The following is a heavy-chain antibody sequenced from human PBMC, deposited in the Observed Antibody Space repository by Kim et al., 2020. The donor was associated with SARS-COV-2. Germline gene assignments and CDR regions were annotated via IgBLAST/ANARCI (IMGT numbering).Heavy chain of an antibody. V-gene: IGHV3-74*01. Sequence: GGSLRLSCVDSGVTFSSSWMHWVRQAPGKGLTWVSRISSDGSRISYAASVKGRFTISRDNAKNTLYLQMNSLRVEDTAVFYCARDGGYSGSPLDHWGQGTLATVSS. J-gene: IGHJ4*02. CDR1: GVTFSSSW. CDR3: ARDGGYSGSPLDH. CDR2: ISSDGSRI. D-gene: IGHD1-26*01.